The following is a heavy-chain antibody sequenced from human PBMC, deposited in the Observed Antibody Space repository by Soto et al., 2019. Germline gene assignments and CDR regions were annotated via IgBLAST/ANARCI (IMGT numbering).Heavy chain of an antibody. Sequence: EVQLVESGGDLVQPGGSLRLSCAASGFSFSIFWMHWVRQAPGKGLVWVSSINGGGSSADYADSVKGRFTFSRDNAKTTVYLQMNSLRAEDTAVYYCTRGGGYSGYDPFDYWGQGTLVTVSS. D-gene: IGHD5-12*01. CDR3: TRGGGYSGYDPFDY. CDR1: GFSFSIFW. CDR2: INGGGSSA. J-gene: IGHJ4*02. V-gene: IGHV3-74*01.